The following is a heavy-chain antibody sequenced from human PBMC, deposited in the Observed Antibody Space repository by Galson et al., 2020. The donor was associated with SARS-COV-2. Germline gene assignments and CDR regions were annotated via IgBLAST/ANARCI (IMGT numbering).Heavy chain of an antibody. J-gene: IGHJ5*02. D-gene: IGHD4-17*01. CDR1: GYSISSGYY. CDR3: ARQIFGDSDVYNAWLDP. V-gene: IGHV4-38-2*01. Sequence: SETLSLTCALSGYSISSGYYWAWIRQPPGKGLEWIASIYHSGSTYYNPSLTSRVTISVDTSTNQFSLKMTSLTVADAALYYCARQIFGDSDVYNAWLDPWGQGTLVTVSS. CDR2: IYHSGST.